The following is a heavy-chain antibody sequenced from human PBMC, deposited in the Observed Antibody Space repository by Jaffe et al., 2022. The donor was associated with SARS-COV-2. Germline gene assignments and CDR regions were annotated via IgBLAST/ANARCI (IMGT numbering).Heavy chain of an antibody. V-gene: IGHV3-7*03. J-gene: IGHJ4*02. CDR2: IKQDGSEK. CDR1: GFTFSSYW. CDR3: ARDRYLSGSYSRFDY. D-gene: IGHD1-26*01. Sequence: EVQLVESGGGLVQPGGSLRLSCAASGFTFSSYWMSWVRQAPGKGLEWVANIKQDGSEKYYVDSVKGRFTISRDNAKNSLYLQMNSLRAEDTAVYYCARDRYLSGSYSRFDYWGQGTLVTVSS.